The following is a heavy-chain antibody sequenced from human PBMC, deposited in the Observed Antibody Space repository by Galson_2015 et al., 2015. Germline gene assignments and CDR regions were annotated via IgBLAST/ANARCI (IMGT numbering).Heavy chain of an antibody. Sequence: SVKVSCTASGYTFTSYDINWVRQAPGKGLEWMGWMNDNSGNTGYAQKFQGRVTMTRNTSISTAYMELSSLRSEDTAVYYCARLLLTAGDSFDIWGQGTMVAVSS. J-gene: IGHJ3*02. D-gene: IGHD2-21*02. CDR2: MNDNSGNT. CDR1: GYTFTSYD. CDR3: ARLLLTAGDSFDI. V-gene: IGHV1-8*01.